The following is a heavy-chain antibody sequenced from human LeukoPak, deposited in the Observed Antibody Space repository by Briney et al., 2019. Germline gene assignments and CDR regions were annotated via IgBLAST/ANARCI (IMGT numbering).Heavy chain of an antibody. J-gene: IGHJ6*03. V-gene: IGHV4-34*01. D-gene: IGHD3-10*01. CDR3: ARGRITMIRGVTIRKGPPEDYFYMDV. CDR2: INHSGST. CDR1: GGSFSGYY. Sequence: SETLSLTCAVYGGSFSGYYWSWIRQPPGKGLEWIGEINHSGSTNYNPSLKSRVTIAVHTSKNQFSLKLSSVTAADTDVYYCARGRITMIRGVTIRKGPPEDYFYMDVWGKGTTVTVSS.